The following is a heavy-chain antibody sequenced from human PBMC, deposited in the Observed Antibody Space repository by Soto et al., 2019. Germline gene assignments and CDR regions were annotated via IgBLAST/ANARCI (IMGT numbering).Heavy chain of an antibody. CDR2: IDPSDSYT. D-gene: IGHD5-18*01. V-gene: IGHV5-10-1*01. CDR1: GYSFTSYS. Sequence: GEPLKISCKGSGYSFTSYSINWVRQMPGKGLEWMGRIDPSDSYTNYSPSFQGHVTISADKSISTAYLQWSSLKASDTAMYYCARTSMQSRGYSYGHGGMDVWGQGTTVTVSS. J-gene: IGHJ6*02. CDR3: ARTSMQSRGYSYGHGGMDV.